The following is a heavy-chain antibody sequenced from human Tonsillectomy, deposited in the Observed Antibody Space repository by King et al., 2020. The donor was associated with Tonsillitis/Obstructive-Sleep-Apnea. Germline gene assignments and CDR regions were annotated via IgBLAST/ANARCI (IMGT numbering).Heavy chain of an antibody. CDR2: IYWDDDK. CDR1: GFSLSTSGVG. V-gene: IGHV2-5*02. CDR3: AHRQVCSSTSCTTLSPNNWFDP. J-gene: IGHJ5*02. Sequence: TLKESGPTLVKPTQTLTLTCTFSGFSLSTSGVGVGWIRQPPGKALEWLALIYWDDDKRYSPSLKSRLTITKDTSKNQVVLTMTNMDPVDTATYYCAHRQVCSSTSCTTLSPNNWFDPWGQGTLVTVSS. D-gene: IGHD2-2*01.